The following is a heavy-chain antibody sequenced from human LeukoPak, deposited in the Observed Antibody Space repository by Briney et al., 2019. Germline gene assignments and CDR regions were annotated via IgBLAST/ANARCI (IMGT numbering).Heavy chain of an antibody. CDR3: AEAYAFVGANYFDS. J-gene: IGHJ4*02. V-gene: IGHV3-23*01. D-gene: IGHD1-26*01. Sequence: PGGSLRLSCAASGFTFSTYAMSWVRQAPGKGLEWVSAIGDTTYYVDSVKGRFTISRDNSKNTLYLQMNNLRGEDAAIYYCAEAYAFVGANYFDSWGQGTLVTVSS. CDR1: GFTFSTYA. CDR2: IGDTT.